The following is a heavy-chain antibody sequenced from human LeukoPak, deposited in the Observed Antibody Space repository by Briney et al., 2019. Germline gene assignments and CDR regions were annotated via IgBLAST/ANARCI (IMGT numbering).Heavy chain of an antibody. CDR1: GFTFSGTW. CDR3: AKDSAITMVRGVIKNYFDY. D-gene: IGHD3-10*01. CDR2: ITSDGIST. J-gene: IGHJ4*02. V-gene: IGHV3-74*03. Sequence: GGSLRLSCAASGFTFSGTWMHWVRQPPGKGLVWVARITSDGISTTYAESVKGRFTISRDNAKNTLYLQMNSLRAEDTAVYYCAKDSAITMVRGVIKNYFDYWGQGTLVTVSS.